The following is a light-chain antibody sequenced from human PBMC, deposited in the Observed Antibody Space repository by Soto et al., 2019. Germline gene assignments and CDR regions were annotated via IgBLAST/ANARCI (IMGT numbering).Light chain of an antibody. J-gene: IGKJ4*01. CDR3: XXYDNAPLT. CDR2: DAS. V-gene: IGKV3-11*01. Sequence: IVLTQSPATLSLSPGEKATLSCRASQSVSSYLAWYQHKPGQAPRLLIFDASHRASGLPPRFSGSGSGTDFTHPTRSHQPADVPTXXXXXYDNAPLTFGGGTKVDIK. CDR1: QSVSSY.